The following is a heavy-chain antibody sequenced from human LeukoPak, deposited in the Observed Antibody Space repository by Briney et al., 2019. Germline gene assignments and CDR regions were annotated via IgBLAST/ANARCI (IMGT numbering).Heavy chain of an antibody. CDR1: GGSISSSSYY. CDR2: IYYSGST. CDR3: ARQAVGYYDSSGYRDFDY. Sequence: PSETLSLTCTVSGGSISSSSYYWGWIRQPPGKGLEWIGSIYYSGSTYYNPSLKSRVTISVDTSKNQFSLKLSSVTAADTAVYYCARQAVGYYDSSGYRDFDYWGQGTLVTVSS. V-gene: IGHV4-39*01. D-gene: IGHD3-22*01. J-gene: IGHJ4*02.